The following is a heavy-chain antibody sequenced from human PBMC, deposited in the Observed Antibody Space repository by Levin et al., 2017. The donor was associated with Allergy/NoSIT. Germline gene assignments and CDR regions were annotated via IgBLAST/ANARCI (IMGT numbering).Heavy chain of an antibody. CDR1: GYTFTGYY. CDR3: ARFPPTYEHVEKAPNDFYYGGDV. V-gene: IGHV1-2*02. J-gene: IGHJ6*02. D-gene: IGHD3-3*01. Sequence: ASVKVSCKASGYTFTGYYVHWVRQAPGQGLEWMGWIDPFSGDTNYAQKFQGKVTMTRDTMNTAYLKLSRLESDDTAVYYWARFPPTYEHVEKAPNDFYYGGDVWGQGTTVMVSS. CDR2: IDPFSGDT.